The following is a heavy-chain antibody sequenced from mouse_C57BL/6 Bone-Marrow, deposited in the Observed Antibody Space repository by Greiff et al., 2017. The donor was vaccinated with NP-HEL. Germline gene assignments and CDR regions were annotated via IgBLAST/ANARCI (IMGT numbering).Heavy chain of an antibody. Sequence: EVKVVESGGGLVKPGGSLKLSCAASGFTFSDYGMHWVRQAPEKGLEWVAYISSGSSTIYYADTVKGRFTISRDNAKNTLFLQMTSLRSEDTAMYYCARNYGSSYVSLYFDYWGKGTTLTVSS. V-gene: IGHV5-17*01. D-gene: IGHD1-1*01. CDR2: ISSGSSTI. J-gene: IGHJ2*01. CDR3: ARNYGSSYVSLYFDY. CDR1: GFTFSDYG.